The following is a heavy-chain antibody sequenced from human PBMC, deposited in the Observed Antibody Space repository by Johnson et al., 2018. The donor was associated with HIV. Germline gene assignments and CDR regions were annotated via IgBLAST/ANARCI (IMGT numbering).Heavy chain of an antibody. CDR1: GFTFSSYA. D-gene: IGHD3-16*01. J-gene: IGHJ3*02. Sequence: QVQLVESGGGVVQPGRSLRLSCAASGFTFSSYAMHWVRQAPGKGLEWVAVISYDGNNKYYADSVKGRFTISRDNSKNTLYLQMNRLRAEDTAVYYCAKPPAMGADAFDIWGQGTMVTVSS. CDR2: ISYDGNNK. V-gene: IGHV3-30*14. CDR3: AKPPAMGADAFDI.